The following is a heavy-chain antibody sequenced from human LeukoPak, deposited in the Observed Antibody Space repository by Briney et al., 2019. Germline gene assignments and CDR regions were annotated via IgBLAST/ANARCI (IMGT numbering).Heavy chain of an antibody. D-gene: IGHD3-10*01. J-gene: IGHJ4*02. CDR2: IHSDGIGT. CDR3: ARDRYYVPDY. CDR1: GFSFSTSW. V-gene: IGHV3-74*03. Sequence: PGGSLRLSRAASGFSFSTSWMHWVRQAPGKGLVWVSRIHSDGIGTTYADSVKGRFTISRDNSKNTLDLQMNNLRAEDTAVYYCARDRYYVPDYWGQGTLVTVSS.